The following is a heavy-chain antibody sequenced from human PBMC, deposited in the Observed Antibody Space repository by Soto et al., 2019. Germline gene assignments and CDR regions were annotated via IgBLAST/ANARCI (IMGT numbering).Heavy chain of an antibody. D-gene: IGHD2-15*01. CDR1: GFTFSSYA. CDR2: ISGGGETT. J-gene: IGHJ4*02. CDR3: AKDLSLNGGNTNGYFDY. V-gene: IGHV3-23*01. Sequence: EVQLLEPGGGLAQPGGSLRLSCAASGFTFSSYAMSWVRQAPGTGLECVSVISGGGETTYYADSVKGRFTISRDNSKNTLYLQMSSLRAEDTALYFCAKDLSLNGGNTNGYFDYWGQGTRVTVSS.